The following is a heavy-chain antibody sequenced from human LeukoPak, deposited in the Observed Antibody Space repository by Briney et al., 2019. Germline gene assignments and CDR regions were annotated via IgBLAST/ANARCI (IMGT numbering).Heavy chain of an antibody. J-gene: IGHJ4*02. Sequence: AETLSLTCAVSGGSFSGYYWSWIRQPPGKGLEWIGKINHSESTNYTPSLKSRVTISVDTSKNQFSLKLSSLTAADTAVYYCARLRLDDYGDPFDYWGEETLVTVS. CDR3: ARLRLDDYGDPFDY. CDR2: INHSEST. V-gene: IGHV4-34*01. D-gene: IGHD4-17*01. CDR1: GGSFSGYY.